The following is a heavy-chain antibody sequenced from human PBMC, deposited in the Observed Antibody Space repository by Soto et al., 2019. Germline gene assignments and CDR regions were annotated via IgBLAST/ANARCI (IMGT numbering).Heavy chain of an antibody. J-gene: IGHJ3*02. CDR1: GGSFSDFY. CDR3: ARYFDWPSGFDI. Sequence: SETLSLTCAVYGGSFSDFYWSWIRQPPGKGLEWIGEVNHSGSTNYNPSLKSRVTILVDTSKNQFSLKLSSVTAADTAVYYCARYFDWPSGFDISGPGTMVTVSS. CDR2: VNHSGST. V-gene: IGHV4-34*01. D-gene: IGHD3-9*01.